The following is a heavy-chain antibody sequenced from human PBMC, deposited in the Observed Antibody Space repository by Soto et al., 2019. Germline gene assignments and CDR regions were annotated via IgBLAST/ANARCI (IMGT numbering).Heavy chain of an antibody. D-gene: IGHD2-15*01. J-gene: IGHJ3*02. CDR2: IIPIFGTA. Sequence: QVQLVQSGAEVKKPGSSVKVSCKASGGTFSSYAISWVRQAPGQGLEWMGGIIPIFGTANYAQKFQGRVTITAGESTSTAYRELSSMRSEDTAVYYCARGGGYCSGGSCQYDAFDIWGQGTMVTVSS. V-gene: IGHV1-69*01. CDR3: ARGGGYCSGGSCQYDAFDI. CDR1: GGTFSSYA.